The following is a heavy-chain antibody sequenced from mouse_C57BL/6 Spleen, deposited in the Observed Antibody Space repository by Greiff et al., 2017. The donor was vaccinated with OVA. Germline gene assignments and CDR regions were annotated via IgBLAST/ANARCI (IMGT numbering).Heavy chain of an antibody. CDR2: IHPNSGST. V-gene: IGHV1-64*01. Sequence: QVHVKQSGAELVKPGASVKLSCKASGYTFTSYWMHWVKQRPGQGLEWIGMIHPNSGSTNYNEKFKSKATLTVDKSSSTAYMQLSSLTSEDSAVYYCARSNYDHDDYYYAMDYWGQGTSVTVSS. J-gene: IGHJ4*01. CDR1: GYTFTSYW. D-gene: IGHD2-4*01. CDR3: ARSNYDHDDYYYAMDY.